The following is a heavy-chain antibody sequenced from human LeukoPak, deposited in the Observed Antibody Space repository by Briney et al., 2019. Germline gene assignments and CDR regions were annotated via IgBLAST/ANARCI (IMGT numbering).Heavy chain of an antibody. V-gene: IGHV3-30-3*01. CDR2: ISYDGSNK. CDR3: AREVPAADY. J-gene: IGHJ4*02. D-gene: IGHD2-2*01. CDR1: GFSFSDYA. Sequence: GGSLRLSCAASGFSFSDYAMHWVRQAPGKGLEWVAMISYDGSNKYYADSVKGRFTISRDNSKNTQYLQMNSLRAEDTAVYYCAREVPAADYWGQGTLVTVSS.